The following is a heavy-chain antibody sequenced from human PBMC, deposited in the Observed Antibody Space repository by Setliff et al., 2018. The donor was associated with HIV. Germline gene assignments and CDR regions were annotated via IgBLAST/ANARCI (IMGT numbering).Heavy chain of an antibody. CDR1: GFTFSSYR. Sequence: GGSLRLSCAASGFTFSSYRMNWVRQAPGKGLEWVSSISSGSSYIYYADSLKGRFIISRDSAKNSLYLQMNSLRAEDTAVYYCARESAAMGLDNWGPGTLVTVSS. J-gene: IGHJ4*02. D-gene: IGHD5-18*01. CDR3: ARESAAMGLDN. CDR2: ISSGSSYI. V-gene: IGHV3-21*06.